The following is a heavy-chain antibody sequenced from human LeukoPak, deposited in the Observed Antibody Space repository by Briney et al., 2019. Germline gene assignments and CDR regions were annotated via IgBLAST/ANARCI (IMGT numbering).Heavy chain of an antibody. Sequence: SETLSLTCTVSGDSISTYYWSWIRQPPGKELEWIGYIYYSGSTNYNPSLESRVTISVDTSKNQFSLNLSSVTAADTAIYYCARAQLWPGYYCDYWGQGTLVTVSS. J-gene: IGHJ4*02. CDR2: IYYSGST. CDR1: GDSISTYY. CDR3: ARAQLWPGYYCDY. D-gene: IGHD1-1*01. V-gene: IGHV4-59*01.